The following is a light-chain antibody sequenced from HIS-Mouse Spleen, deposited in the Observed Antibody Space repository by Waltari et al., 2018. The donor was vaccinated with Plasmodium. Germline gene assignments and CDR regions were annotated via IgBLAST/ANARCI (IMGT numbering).Light chain of an antibody. CDR1: ALPKKY. CDR3: YSTDSSGNHSRV. CDR2: EDS. Sequence: SYELTPPPSVSVSPGQTTRITCSGHALPKKYAYWYQQKSGQAPVLVIYEDSKRPSGIPERFSGSSSGTMATLTISGAQVEDEADYYCYSTDSSGNHSRVFGGGTKLTVL. J-gene: IGLJ3*02. V-gene: IGLV3-10*01.